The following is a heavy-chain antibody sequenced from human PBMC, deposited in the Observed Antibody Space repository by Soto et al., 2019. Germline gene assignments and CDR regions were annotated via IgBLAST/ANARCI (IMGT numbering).Heavy chain of an antibody. Sequence: GSLRLSCAASGFPFTNAWINWVRQVPGKGLEWVGRVKSKTDGGSSDYAAPVKGRFAVSRDDSKNIVYLQMNSLKIEDTGVYYCXTDSRTTLPEIRFDYWGHGTQFTVS. CDR1: GFPFTNAW. CDR2: VKSKTDGGSS. CDR3: XTDSRTTLPEIRFDY. V-gene: IGHV3-15*07. J-gene: IGHJ4*01. D-gene: IGHD1-26*01.